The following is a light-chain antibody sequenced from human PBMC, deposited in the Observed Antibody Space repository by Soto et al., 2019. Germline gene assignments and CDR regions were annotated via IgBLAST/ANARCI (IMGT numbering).Light chain of an antibody. CDR2: GAS. V-gene: IGKV3-20*01. CDR3: QHYGSSPPYT. Sequence: EIVVTQSPGTLSLSPGESATLSCRASQRVASRPIAWYRQKPGQAPWLLIYGASNRATGIPDRFSGSGSGTDFTLTISRLEAEDSAVYYCQHYGSSPPYTFGQGTKLKIK. J-gene: IGKJ2*01. CDR1: QRVASRP.